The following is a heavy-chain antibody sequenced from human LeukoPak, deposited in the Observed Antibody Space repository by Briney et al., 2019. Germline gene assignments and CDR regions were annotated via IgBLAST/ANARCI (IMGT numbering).Heavy chain of an antibody. J-gene: IGHJ5*02. D-gene: IGHD1-26*01. CDR3: ARGVVGDTVNWFDP. V-gene: IGHV4-30-2*01. CDR2: IYHSGST. Sequence: SQTLSLTCTVSGGSISSGGYYWSWIRQPPGKGLEWIGYIYHSGSTYYNPSLKSRVTISVDTPKNQFSLKLSSVTAADAAVYYCARGVVGDTVNWFDPWGQGTLVTVSS. CDR1: GGSISSGGYY.